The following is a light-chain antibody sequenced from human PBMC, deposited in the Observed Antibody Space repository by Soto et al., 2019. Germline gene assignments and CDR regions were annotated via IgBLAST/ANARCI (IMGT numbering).Light chain of an antibody. CDR2: DVS. CDR3: SSFITSTSYV. V-gene: IGLV2-14*03. Sequence: QFVLTQPASLSGAPGPSITIPRTGTNSDVGNYNYVSWYQQYPGKAPKLLISDVSYRPSGVSNRFSGSKSGNTASLTISGLQAEDEADYYCSSFITSTSYVFGTGTKVTVL. J-gene: IGLJ1*01. CDR1: NSDVGNYNY.